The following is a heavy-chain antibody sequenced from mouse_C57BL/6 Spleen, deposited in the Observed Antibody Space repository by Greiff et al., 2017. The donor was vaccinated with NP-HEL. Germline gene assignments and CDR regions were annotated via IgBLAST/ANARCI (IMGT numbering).Heavy chain of an antibody. J-gene: IGHJ4*01. CDR1: GYTFTDYN. CDR2: INPNNGGT. V-gene: IGHV1-22*01. CDR3: ARPLLSSYAMDY. D-gene: IGHD2-10*01. Sequence: EVQRVESGPELVKPGASVKMSCKASGYTFTDYNMHWVKQSHGKSLEWIGYINPNNGGTSYNQKFKGKATLTVNKSSSTAYMELRSLTSEDSAVYYCARPLLSSYAMDYWGQGTSVTVSS.